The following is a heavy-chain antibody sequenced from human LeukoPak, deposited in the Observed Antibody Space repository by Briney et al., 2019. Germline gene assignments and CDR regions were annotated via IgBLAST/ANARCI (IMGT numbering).Heavy chain of an antibody. CDR2: ISSSSSTI. CDR3: ARDLSNIGYCTGGVCSGSFDY. CDR1: GFTFSIYS. V-gene: IGHV3-48*02. D-gene: IGHD2-8*02. J-gene: IGHJ4*02. Sequence: GGSLRLSCAASGFTFSIYSMNWVRQAPGKGLEWVSYISSSSSTIYYADSVKGRFTISRDNAKNSLYLQMNSLRDEDTAVYYCARDLSNIGYCTGGVCSGSFDYWGQGTLVTVSS.